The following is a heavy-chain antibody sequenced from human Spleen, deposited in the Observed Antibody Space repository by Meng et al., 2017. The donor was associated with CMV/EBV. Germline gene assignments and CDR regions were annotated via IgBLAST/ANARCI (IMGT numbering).Heavy chain of an antibody. CDR2: ISSSGSTI. Sequence: GGSLRLSCAASGFTFSDYYMSWIRQAPGKGLEWVSYISSSGSTIYYADSVKGRFTISRDNAKNSLYLQMNSLRAEDTAVYYCARVLFGQLRYFDWSTQDVWGQGTTVTVSS. V-gene: IGHV3-11*01. D-gene: IGHD3-9*01. CDR3: ARVLFGQLRYFDWSTQDV. CDR1: GFTFSDYY. J-gene: IGHJ6*02.